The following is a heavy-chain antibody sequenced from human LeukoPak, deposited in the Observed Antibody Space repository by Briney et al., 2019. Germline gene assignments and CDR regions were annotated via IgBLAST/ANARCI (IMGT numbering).Heavy chain of an antibody. J-gene: IGHJ1*01. V-gene: IGHV3-30*04. Sequence: GGSLRLSCAASGFTFSSYAMHWVRQAPGKGLEWVAVISYDGSNKYYADSVKGRFTISRDNSKNTLYLQMNSLRAEDTAVYYCARGGKRAVAGTRSPQYFQHWGQGTLVTVSS. CDR2: ISYDGSNK. CDR1: GFTFSSYA. CDR3: ARGGKRAVAGTRSPQYFQH. D-gene: IGHD6-19*01.